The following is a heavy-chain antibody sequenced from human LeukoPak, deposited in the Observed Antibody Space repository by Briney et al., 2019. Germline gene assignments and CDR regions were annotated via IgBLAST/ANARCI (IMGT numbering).Heavy chain of an antibody. CDR2: ITSTSSYV. J-gene: IGHJ4*02. D-gene: IGHD5-24*01. Sequence: PGGSLRLCCEASGFTFSTYNMNWGRQAPGQRLEWVSSITSTSSYVFYADSVKGRFTISRDNAKDSLYLQMNSLRAEDTAVYYCAREVETLFDYWGQGTLVTVSS. CDR3: AREVETLFDY. CDR1: GFTFSTYN. V-gene: IGHV3-21*01.